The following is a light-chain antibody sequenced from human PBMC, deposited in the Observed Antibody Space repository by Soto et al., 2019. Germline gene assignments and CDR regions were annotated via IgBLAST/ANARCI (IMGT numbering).Light chain of an antibody. CDR1: QSITDW. CDR3: QYWDDYSWT. V-gene: IGKV1-5*03. J-gene: IGKJ1*01. Sequence: DIQMTQSPSTLSASVGDRVTITCRASQSITDWLAWSQQKPGKAPKFLIYKASNLEGGVPSRFSGSGSGTEFTLTISSVQPDDFATYYGQYWDDYSWTFGQGTKVEIK. CDR2: KAS.